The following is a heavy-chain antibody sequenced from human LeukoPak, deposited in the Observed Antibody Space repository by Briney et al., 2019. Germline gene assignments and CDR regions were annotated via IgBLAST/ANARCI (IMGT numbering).Heavy chain of an antibody. D-gene: IGHD6-13*01. CDR3: ARDKVAAAGTGIDY. Sequence: ASVKVSCKASGYTFTGYYMHWVRQSPGQGLEWMGWINPNSGGTNYAQEFQGRVTMTRDTSISTAYMELSRLRSDDTAVYYCARDKVAAAGTGIDYWGQGTLVTVSS. J-gene: IGHJ4*02. CDR1: GYTFTGYY. CDR2: INPNSGGT. V-gene: IGHV1-2*02.